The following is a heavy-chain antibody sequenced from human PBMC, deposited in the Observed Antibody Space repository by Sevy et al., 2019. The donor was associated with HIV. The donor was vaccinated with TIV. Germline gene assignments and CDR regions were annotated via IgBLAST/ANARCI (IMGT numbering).Heavy chain of an antibody. CDR1: GGSISSSNW. CDR2: IYRSGST. Sequence: SETLSLTCAVSGGSISSSNWWSWVRQSPGKGLEWIGEIYRSGSTNYNSSLKSRVTISVDKSKNQFSLKLSSVTAADTAVYYCARCVVAATYFDCWGQGTLVTVSS. V-gene: IGHV4-4*02. CDR3: ARCVVAATYFDC. J-gene: IGHJ4*02. D-gene: IGHD2-21*01.